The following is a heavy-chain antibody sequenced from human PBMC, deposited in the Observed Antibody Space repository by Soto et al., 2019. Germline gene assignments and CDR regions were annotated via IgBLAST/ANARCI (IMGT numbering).Heavy chain of an antibody. J-gene: IGHJ6*02. CDR3: ARLVYGGNSNGYYYGMDV. D-gene: IGHD2-21*02. Sequence: GSLKISCKGSGYSFTSYWISWVRQMPGKGLEWMGRIDPSDSYTNYSPSFQGHVTISADKSISTAYLQWSSLKASDTAMYYCARLVYGGNSNGYYYGMDVWGQGTTVTVSS. CDR2: IDPSDSYT. V-gene: IGHV5-10-1*01. CDR1: GYSFTSYW.